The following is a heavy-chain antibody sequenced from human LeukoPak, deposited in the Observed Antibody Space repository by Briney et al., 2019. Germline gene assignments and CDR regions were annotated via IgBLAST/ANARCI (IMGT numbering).Heavy chain of an antibody. CDR2: IKQDGTEK. J-gene: IGHJ5*02. CDR3: ALHINGDYESRFDP. Sequence: GGSLRLSCAASGFTFSSCWMNWVRQAPGKGLEWVANIKQDGTEKYFVDSVKGRFTISRDNAKNSLYLQMNSLRAEDTAIYYCALHINGDYESRFDPWGQGTLVTVSS. D-gene: IGHD4-17*01. CDR1: GFTFSSCW. V-gene: IGHV3-7*03.